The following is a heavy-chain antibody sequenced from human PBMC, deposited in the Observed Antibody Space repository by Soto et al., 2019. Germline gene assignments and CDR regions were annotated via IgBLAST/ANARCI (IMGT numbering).Heavy chain of an antibody. CDR3: ARENSYFDY. Sequence: QIQLLQSGAEVKKPGASVKVTCKASGYTFRNFGISWVRQAPGQGLEWMGWISAYNANANYAQKFQGRLTMTADTSTSTAYMELRSLRSDDMAVYYCARENSYFDYWGQGTLVTVSS. CDR2: ISAYNANA. V-gene: IGHV1-18*03. CDR1: GYTFRNFG. J-gene: IGHJ4*02.